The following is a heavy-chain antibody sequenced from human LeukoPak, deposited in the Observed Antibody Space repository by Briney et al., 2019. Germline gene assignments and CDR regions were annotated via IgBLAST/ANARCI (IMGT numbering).Heavy chain of an antibody. CDR2: IYYSGST. V-gene: IGHV4-39*01. Sequence: PSETLSLTCTVSGGSISSSSYYWGWIRQPPGKGLEWIGSIYYSGSTYYNPSLKSRVTISVDTSKNQFSLKLSSVTAADTAVYYCARLWGWYYFDYWGQGTLVTVSS. J-gene: IGHJ4*02. CDR1: GGSISSSSYY. CDR3: ARLWGWYYFDY. D-gene: IGHD6-19*01.